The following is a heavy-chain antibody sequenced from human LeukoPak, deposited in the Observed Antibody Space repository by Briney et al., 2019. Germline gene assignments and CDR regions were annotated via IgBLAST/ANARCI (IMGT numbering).Heavy chain of an antibody. D-gene: IGHD6-19*01. CDR2: IYSGGST. V-gene: IGHV3-53*05. CDR3: ARDGGSGWYSAFDI. CDR1: GFTVSSNY. Sequence: PGGSLRLSCAASGFTVSSNYMSWVRQAPGKGLEWVSVIYSGGSTYYADSVKGRFTISRDNSKNTLYLQMGSLRAEDMAVYYCARDGGSGWYSAFDIWGQGTMVTVSS. J-gene: IGHJ3*02.